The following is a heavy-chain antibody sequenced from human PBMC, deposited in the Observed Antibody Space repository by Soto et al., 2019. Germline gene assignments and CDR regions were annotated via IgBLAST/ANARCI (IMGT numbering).Heavy chain of an antibody. CDR3: AREDDRTMAIDD. V-gene: IGHV4-61*01. CDR1: GGSVSSGSYY. Sequence: SETLSLTCTVSGGSVSSGSYYWSWIRQPPGKGLEWIGYIYYSGSTNYNPSLKSRVTISVDTSKNQFSLKLSSVTAADTAVYYCAREDDRTMAIDDRGQRTPVTVSS. D-gene: IGHD3-10*01. J-gene: IGHJ4*02. CDR2: IYYSGST.